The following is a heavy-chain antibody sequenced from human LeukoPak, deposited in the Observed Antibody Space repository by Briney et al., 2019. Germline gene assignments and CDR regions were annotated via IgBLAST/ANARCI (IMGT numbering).Heavy chain of an antibody. D-gene: IGHD3-22*01. CDR2: ISWNSGSI. CDR3: LLGLGYDSSGDNAFDI. CDR1: GFTFDDYA. Sequence: PGRSLRLSCAASGFTFDDYAMHWVRQAPGKGLEWVSGISWNSGSIGYADSVKGRFTISRDNAKNSLYLQMNSLRAEDTALYYCLLGLGYDSSGDNAFDIWGQGAMVTVSS. V-gene: IGHV3-9*01. J-gene: IGHJ3*02.